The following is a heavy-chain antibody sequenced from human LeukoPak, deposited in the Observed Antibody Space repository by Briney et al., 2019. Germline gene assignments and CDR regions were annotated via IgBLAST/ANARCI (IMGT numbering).Heavy chain of an antibody. Sequence: SETLSLTCTVSGGSISSYYWNWIRQPPGKGLEWIGYIYYSGSTNYNPSLKSRVTISVDTSKNQFSLKLSSVTAADTAVYYCARNVWQWSIDYWGQGTLVTVSS. CDR1: GGSISSYY. CDR3: ARNVWQWSIDY. CDR2: IYYSGST. D-gene: IGHD6-19*01. J-gene: IGHJ4*02. V-gene: IGHV4-59*01.